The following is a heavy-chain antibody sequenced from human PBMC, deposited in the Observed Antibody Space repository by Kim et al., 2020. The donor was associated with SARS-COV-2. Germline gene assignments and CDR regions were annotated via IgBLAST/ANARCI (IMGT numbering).Heavy chain of an antibody. V-gene: IGHV3-48*02. D-gene: IGHD4-4*01. Sequence: GGSLRLSCVTSGFTFRDHSMNWVRQAPGKGLEWISYIRSGSGAIFYTDSVRGRFVISRDDGRDSLDLQMNRLRDEDTALYYCARGLQYSFDLWGQGILVT. CDR1: GFTFRDHS. CDR3: ARGLQYSFDL. CDR2: IRSGSGAI. J-gene: IGHJ4*02.